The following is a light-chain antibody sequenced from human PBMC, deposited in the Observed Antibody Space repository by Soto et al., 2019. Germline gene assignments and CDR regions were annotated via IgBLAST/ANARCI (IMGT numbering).Light chain of an antibody. V-gene: IGLV2-14*03. CDR3: GSITRSSTSV. Sequence: QSVLTQPASLSGSPGQSITISCTGTSSDIGAYDYVSWFQQHPGKAPKLIIYDVTKRPSGVSNRFSGSKSGKTASLTISGIQAEDEGDYYCGSITRSSTSVFGTGTKVTVL. CDR1: SSDIGAYDY. CDR2: DVT. J-gene: IGLJ1*01.